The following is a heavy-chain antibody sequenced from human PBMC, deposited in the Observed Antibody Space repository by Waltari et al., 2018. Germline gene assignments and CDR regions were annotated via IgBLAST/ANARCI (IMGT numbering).Heavy chain of an antibody. V-gene: IGHV4-61*02. Sequence: QVQLQESGPGLVKPSQTLSLTCTVSGGSLSSGSYYWSWIRTPAGKGPEWIGRIYTSGSTNYNPSLKSRVTISVDTSISTAYMELSRLRSDDTAVYYCARGGYSYGYEPDFDYWGQGTLVTVSS. CDR2: IYTSGST. CDR3: ARGGYSYGYEPDFDY. J-gene: IGHJ4*02. D-gene: IGHD5-18*01. CDR1: GGSLSSGSYY.